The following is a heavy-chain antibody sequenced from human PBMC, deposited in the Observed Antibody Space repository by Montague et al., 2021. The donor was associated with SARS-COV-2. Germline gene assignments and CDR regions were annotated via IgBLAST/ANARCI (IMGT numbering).Heavy chain of an antibody. V-gene: IGHV3-23*01. D-gene: IGHD3-10*01. CDR2: SSGSDGGT. CDR3: AKDSYYYGLGYGMDV. Sequence: SLRLSCAASGFTFSNSAMCWVRQAPGKGLEWVSGSSGSDGGTHYADSVKGRFTISRDNSKNVLYLQMNSLRAEDTALYYCAKDSYYYGLGYGMDVWGQGTTVTVSS. J-gene: IGHJ6*02. CDR1: GFTFSNSA.